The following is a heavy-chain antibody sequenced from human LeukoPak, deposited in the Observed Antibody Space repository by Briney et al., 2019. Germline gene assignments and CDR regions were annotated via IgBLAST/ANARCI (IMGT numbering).Heavy chain of an antibody. D-gene: IGHD2-2*01. CDR3: ARAPRLPTYCSSTRCYGRYGMDV. CDR1: GGSFSGYY. Sequence: SETLSLTCAVYGGSFSGYYWSWIRQPPGKGLEWIGEINHSGSTNYNPSLKSRVTISVDTSKNQFSLKLSSVTAADTAVYYCARAPRLPTYCSSTRCYGRYGMDVWGKRTTVTVSS. V-gene: IGHV4-34*01. CDR2: INHSGST. J-gene: IGHJ6*04.